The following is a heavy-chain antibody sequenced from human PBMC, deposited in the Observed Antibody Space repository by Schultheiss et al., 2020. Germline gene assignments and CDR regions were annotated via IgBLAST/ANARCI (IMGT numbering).Heavy chain of an antibody. CDR3: ARDRNGMDV. V-gene: IGHV4-59*12. CDR1: GGSFSGYY. Sequence: SQTLSLTCAVYGGSFSGYYWSWIRQPPGKGLEWIGYIYYSGGNYYNPSLKSRLTISVDMSANQFSLRLNSVTAADTAVYYCARDRNGMDVWGQGTTVTVS. J-gene: IGHJ6*02. CDR2: IYYSGGN.